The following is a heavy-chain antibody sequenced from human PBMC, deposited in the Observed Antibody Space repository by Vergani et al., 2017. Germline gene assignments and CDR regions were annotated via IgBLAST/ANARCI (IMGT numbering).Heavy chain of an antibody. V-gene: IGHV3-48*04. CDR1: GFTFSSYS. D-gene: IGHD2-21*02. J-gene: IGHJ4*02. CDR3: ARELLAYCGGDCYLPFDY. Sequence: EVQPVESGGGLVQPGGSLRLSCAASGFTFSSYSMTWVRQAPGKGMEWVSYISSSSSNNYYSDSVKGRFTISRDNAKNLLYLQMNSLRAEDTAVYYCARELLAYCGGDCYLPFDYWGQGTLVTVSS. CDR2: ISSSSSNN.